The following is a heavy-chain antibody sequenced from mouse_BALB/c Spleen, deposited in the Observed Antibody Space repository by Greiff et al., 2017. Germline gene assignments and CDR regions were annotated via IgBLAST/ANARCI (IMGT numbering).Heavy chain of an antibody. V-gene: IGHV1S29*02. D-gene: IGHD4-1*01. J-gene: IGHJ3*01. Sequence: DVKLQESGPELVKPGASVKISCKASGYTFTDYNMHWVKQSHGKSLEWIGYIYPYNGGTGYNQKFKSKATLTVDNSSSTAYMELRSLTSEDSAVYYCARRGANWEFAYWGQGTLVTVSA. CDR3: ARRGANWEFAY. CDR2: IYPYNGGT. CDR1: GYTFTDYN.